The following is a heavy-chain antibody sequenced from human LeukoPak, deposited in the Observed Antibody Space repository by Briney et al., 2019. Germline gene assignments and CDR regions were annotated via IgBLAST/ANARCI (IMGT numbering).Heavy chain of an antibody. D-gene: IGHD1-26*01. V-gene: IGHV3-30*02. J-gene: IGHJ4*02. CDR1: GFTFSSYG. CDR2: IRYDGSNK. Sequence: GGSLRLSCAASGFTFSSYGMHWVRQAPGKGLEWVAFIRYDGSNKYYADSVKGRFTISRDNSKNTLYLQMNSLRAEDTAVYYCAEDRSFEECELDFDYWGQGTLVTVSS. CDR3: AEDRSFEECELDFDY.